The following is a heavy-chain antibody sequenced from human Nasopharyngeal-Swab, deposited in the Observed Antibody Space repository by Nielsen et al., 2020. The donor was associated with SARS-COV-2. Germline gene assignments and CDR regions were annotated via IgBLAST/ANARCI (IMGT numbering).Heavy chain of an antibody. Sequence: RQAPGKGLEWIGRIYTSGSTNYNPSLKGRVTISVDTSKNQFSLKLSSVTAADTAVYYCARSYDFWGGYHYNWFDPWGQGTLVTVSS. CDR2: IYTSGST. CDR3: ARSYDFWGGYHYNWFDP. J-gene: IGHJ5*02. D-gene: IGHD3-3*01. V-gene: IGHV4-61*02.